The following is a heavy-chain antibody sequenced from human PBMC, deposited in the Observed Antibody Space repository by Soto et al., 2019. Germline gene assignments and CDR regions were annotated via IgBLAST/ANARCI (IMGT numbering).Heavy chain of an antibody. CDR2: IIPIFGTA. V-gene: IGHV1-69*06. CDR1: GGTFSSYA. Sequence: SVKVSCKASGGTFSSYAISWVRQAPGQGLEWMGGIIPIFGTASYAQKFQGRVTITADKSTSTAYMELSSLRSEDTAVYYCARSIAAAGTVIYYYYGMDVWGQGTTVTVSS. D-gene: IGHD6-13*01. CDR3: ARSIAAAGTVIYYYYGMDV. J-gene: IGHJ6*02.